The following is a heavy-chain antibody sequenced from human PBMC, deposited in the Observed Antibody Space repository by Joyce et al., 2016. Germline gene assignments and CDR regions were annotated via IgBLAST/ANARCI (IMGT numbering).Heavy chain of an antibody. Sequence: QVQLVQSGAEVKKPGASVKVSCKASGYTFTTYGSSWVRQAPGQGLELMGCITPYNGNTKYAQKLQGRVTMTTDTSTSTAYMELRSLSSDDTAVYYCARDRAEYRTSHGMDVWGQGTTVTVSS. D-gene: IGHD6-6*01. CDR1: GYTFTTYG. CDR3: ARDRAEYRTSHGMDV. V-gene: IGHV1-18*01. CDR2: ITPYNGNT. J-gene: IGHJ6*02.